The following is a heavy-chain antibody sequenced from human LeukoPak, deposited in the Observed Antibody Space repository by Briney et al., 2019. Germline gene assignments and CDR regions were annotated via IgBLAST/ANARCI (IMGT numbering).Heavy chain of an antibody. Sequence: PSETLSLNCAVYSGSFNGYYWSWIRQPPGKGLEWIGEINQSGSTKYNPSLESRVTISVDTSKNQFSLKLSSMTAADTAVYYCARGPGSGSYFAWFDTWGQGALVTVSS. V-gene: IGHV4-34*01. CDR1: SGSFNGYY. J-gene: IGHJ5*02. CDR2: INQSGST. CDR3: ARGPGSGSYFAWFDT. D-gene: IGHD3-10*01.